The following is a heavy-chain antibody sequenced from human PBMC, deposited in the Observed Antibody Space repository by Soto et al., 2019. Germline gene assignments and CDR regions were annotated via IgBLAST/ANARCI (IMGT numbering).Heavy chain of an antibody. D-gene: IGHD1-26*01. CDR3: ARKVGTTYGDLYYYYYYMDV. CDR2: IWYDGSNK. J-gene: IGHJ6*03. Sequence: GGSLRLSCAASGFTFSSYGMHWVRQAPGKGLEWVAVIWYDGSNKYYADSVKGRFTISRDNSKNTLYLQMNSLRAEDTAVYYCARKVGTTYGDLYYYYYYMDVWGKGTTVTVSS. V-gene: IGHV3-33*01. CDR1: GFTFSSYG.